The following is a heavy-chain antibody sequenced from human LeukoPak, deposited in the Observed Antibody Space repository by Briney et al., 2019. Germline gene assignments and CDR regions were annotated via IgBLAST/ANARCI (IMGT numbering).Heavy chain of an antibody. CDR2: IKSKTDGGTT. J-gene: IGHJ4*02. CDR1: GFTFSNAW. V-gene: IGHV3-15*01. CDR3: TTGRPDCSGGSCY. Sequence: GGSLRLSCAASGFTFSNAWMSWVRQAPGKGLEWVGRIKSKTDGGTTDYAARVEGRFTISRDDSKNTLYLQMNSLKTEDTAVYYCTTGRPDCSGGSCYWGQGTLVTVSS. D-gene: IGHD2-15*01.